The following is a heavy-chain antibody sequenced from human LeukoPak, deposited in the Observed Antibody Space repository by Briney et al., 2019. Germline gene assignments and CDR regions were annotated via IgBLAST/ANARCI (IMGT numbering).Heavy chain of an antibody. Sequence: GGSLRSSGAASGFTFSSYGMHGVRQAPGKGLEWVAVIWYDGSNKYYADSVKGRFTISRDNSKNTLYLQLNSLRAEDTAVYFCARTLNPLRRTCEPKYYFDYWGQGTLVTVSS. CDR1: GFTFSSYG. CDR2: IWYDGSNK. V-gene: IGHV3-33*01. D-gene: IGHD1-14*01. CDR3: ARTLNPLRRTCEPKYYFDY. J-gene: IGHJ4*02.